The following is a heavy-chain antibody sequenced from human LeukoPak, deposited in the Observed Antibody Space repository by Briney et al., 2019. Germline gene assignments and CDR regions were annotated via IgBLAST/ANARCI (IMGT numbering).Heavy chain of an antibody. J-gene: IGHJ1*01. CDR2: IYRHGGT. Sequence: GGSLRLSCAASGFTVSTNYVSWVRQAPGKGLEWVSVIYRHGGTAYADSVQGRFSTSRDNPKNTVDLQMNSLRAEHTALYYFAKDDAWGRFQSWGQGTLVTVSS. D-gene: IGHD3-16*01. V-gene: IGHV3-66*01. CDR1: GFTVSTNY. CDR3: AKDDAWGRFQS.